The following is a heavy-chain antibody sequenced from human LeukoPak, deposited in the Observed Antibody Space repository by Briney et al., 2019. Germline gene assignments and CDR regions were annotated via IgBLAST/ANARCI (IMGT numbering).Heavy chain of an antibody. CDR3: TRLARYSHSSGYYFVDY. D-gene: IGHD3-22*01. CDR1: GFSFSNAW. J-gene: IGHJ4*02. V-gene: IGHV3-72*01. CDR2: AKNEANGYTT. Sequence: GGSLRLSCAASGFSFSNAWMSWVRQAPGKGLEWLGRAKNEANGYTTLYAASVQGRFTISRDDSKNSLFLQMNSLETEDTAVYYCTRLARYSHSSGYYFVDYWGQGTLVTVSS.